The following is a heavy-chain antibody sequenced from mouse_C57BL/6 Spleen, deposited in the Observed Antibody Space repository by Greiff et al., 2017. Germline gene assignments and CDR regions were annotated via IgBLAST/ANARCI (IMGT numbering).Heavy chain of an antibody. J-gene: IGHJ4*01. V-gene: IGHV1-82*01. CDR3: ARSGGPYYAMDY. Sequence: VMLVESGPELVKPGASVKISCKASGYAFSSSWMNWVKQRPGKGLEWIGRIYPGDGDTNYNGKFKGKATLTADKSSSTAYMQLSSLTSEDSAVYFCARSGGPYYAMDYWGQGTSVTVSS. CDR1: GYAFSSSW. D-gene: IGHD3-1*01. CDR2: IYPGDGDT.